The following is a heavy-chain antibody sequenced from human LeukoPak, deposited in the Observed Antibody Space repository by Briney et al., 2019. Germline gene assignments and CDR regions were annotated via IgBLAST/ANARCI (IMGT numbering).Heavy chain of an antibody. D-gene: IGHD5-24*01. CDR3: ARVGDGAFDI. J-gene: IGHJ3*02. CDR1: GFTFSSYS. CDR2: ISSSSSYI. V-gene: IGHV3-21*01. Sequence: GGSLRLSCAASGFTFSSYSMNWVRQAPGKGPEWVSSISSSSSYIYYADSVKGRFTISRDNAKNSLYLQMNSLRAEDTAVYYCARVGDGAFDIWGQGTMVTVSS.